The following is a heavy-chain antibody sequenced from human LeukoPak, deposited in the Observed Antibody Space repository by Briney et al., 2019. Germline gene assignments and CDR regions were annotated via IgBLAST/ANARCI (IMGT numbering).Heavy chain of an antibody. J-gene: IGHJ3*02. Sequence: ASVKVSCKASGYTFTGYYMHWVRQAPGQGLEWMGWINPNSGGTNYAQKFQGRVTMTRDTSISTAYMELSRLRSDDTAVYYCARVLRYFDWLFHARFDAFDIWGQGTMVTVSS. D-gene: IGHD3-9*01. CDR2: INPNSGGT. CDR3: ARVLRYFDWLFHARFDAFDI. V-gene: IGHV1-2*02. CDR1: GYTFTGYY.